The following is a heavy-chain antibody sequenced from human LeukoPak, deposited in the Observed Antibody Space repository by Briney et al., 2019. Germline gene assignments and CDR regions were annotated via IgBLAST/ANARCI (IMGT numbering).Heavy chain of an antibody. Sequence: GGSLRLSCAASGFTFSSYEMNWVRQAPGKGLEWVSYISSSGSTIYYADSVKGRFTISRDNARNSLYLQMNSLRAEDTAVYYCAKVTYRYYYGSGRNWFDPWGQGTLVTVSS. D-gene: IGHD3-10*01. J-gene: IGHJ5*02. CDR2: ISSSGSTI. CDR3: AKVTYRYYYGSGRNWFDP. CDR1: GFTFSSYE. V-gene: IGHV3-48*03.